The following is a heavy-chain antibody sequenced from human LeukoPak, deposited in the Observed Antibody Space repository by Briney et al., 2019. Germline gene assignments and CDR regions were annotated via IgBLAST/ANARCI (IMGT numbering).Heavy chain of an antibody. CDR2: IIRSGGT. J-gene: IGHJ6*04. D-gene: IGHD2-2*01. V-gene: IGHV3-23*01. CDR3: ARDQCSSTSCPSDV. CDR1: GFTFNNYA. Sequence: GGSLRLSCVASGFTFNNYAMCWVRQAPGKGLEWVSAIIRSGGTYYADSVEGRFTISRDNAKNSLYLQMNSLRAGDTAVYYCARDQCSSTSCPSDVWGKGTTVTVSS.